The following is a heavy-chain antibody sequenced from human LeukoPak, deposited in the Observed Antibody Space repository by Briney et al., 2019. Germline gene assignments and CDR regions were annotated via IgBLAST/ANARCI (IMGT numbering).Heavy chain of an antibody. Sequence: PSETLSLTCTVSGGSISSSSLYWSWIRQPPGKGLEWIGYIYYSGSTNYNPSLKSRVTISVDTSKNQFSLKLSSVTAADTAVYYCARSNNWNDPTDSINFDYWGQGTLVTVSS. CDR3: ARSNNWNDPTDSINFDY. CDR1: GGSISSSSLY. D-gene: IGHD1-20*01. V-gene: IGHV4-61*01. J-gene: IGHJ4*02. CDR2: IYYSGST.